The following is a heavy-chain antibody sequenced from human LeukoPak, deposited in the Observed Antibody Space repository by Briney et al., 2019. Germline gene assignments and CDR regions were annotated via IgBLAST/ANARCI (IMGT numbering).Heavy chain of an antibody. J-gene: IGHJ3*02. CDR2: IWYDGSNK. CDR3: ARDDSSGYWPDAFDI. CDR1: GFTFSSYG. Sequence: SGGSLRLSCAASGFTFSSYGMHWVRQAPGKGLEWVAVIWYDGSNKYYADSVKSRFTISRDNSKNTLYLQMNSLRAEDTAVYYCARDDSSGYWPDAFDIWGQGTMVTVSS. D-gene: IGHD3-22*01. V-gene: IGHV3-33*01.